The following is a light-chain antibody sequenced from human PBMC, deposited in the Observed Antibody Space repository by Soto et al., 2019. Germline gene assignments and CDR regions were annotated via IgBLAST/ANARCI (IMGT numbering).Light chain of an antibody. CDR2: EVS. CDR3: CSYAGSSTFV. Sequence: VLTQPASVSGSPGQSITISRTGTSSDVGSYNLVSWYQQHPGKAPKLMIYEVSKRPSGVSNRFSRSKSGNMASLTISGLQSEDEADYYCCSYAGSSTFVFGTGTKVTVL. V-gene: IGLV2-23*02. CDR1: SSDVGSYNL. J-gene: IGLJ1*01.